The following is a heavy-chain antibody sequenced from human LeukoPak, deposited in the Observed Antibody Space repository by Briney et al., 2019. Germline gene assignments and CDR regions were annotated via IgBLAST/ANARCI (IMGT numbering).Heavy chain of an antibody. V-gene: IGHV3-74*01. Sequence: GRSLRLSCTASRFTFSSNWMHWVRQAPGKGLVWVSRINSDGSSTSYAGSVKGRFTISRDNAKTPLYLQTNSTRAEDTAVYYCARCVAAPAAFDWGGEGTVVTFS. CDR1: RFTFSSNW. J-gene: IGHJ4*02. D-gene: IGHD6-13*01. CDR3: ARCVAAPAAFDW. CDR2: INSDGSST.